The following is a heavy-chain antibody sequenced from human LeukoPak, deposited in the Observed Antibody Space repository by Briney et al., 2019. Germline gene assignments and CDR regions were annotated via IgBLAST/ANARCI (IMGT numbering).Heavy chain of an antibody. CDR3: TKDMMVCNGGSCYSGTDY. J-gene: IGHJ4*02. Sequence: GASLRLSRAASGFTFSSFAMNWVRQAPGKGLEWVSIIGGSGYSTYYADSVKGRFTISRDNSKSTLYLQMNSLRVEDTAIYYCTKDMMVCNGGSCYSGTDYWGQGTLVTVSS. CDR1: GFTFSSFA. V-gene: IGHV3-23*01. D-gene: IGHD2-15*01. CDR2: IGGSGYST.